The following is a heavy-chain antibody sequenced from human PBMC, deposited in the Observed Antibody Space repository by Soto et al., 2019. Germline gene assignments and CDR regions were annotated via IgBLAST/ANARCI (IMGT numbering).Heavy chain of an antibody. CDR1: GFTFSSYW. CDR2: INTDGGRT. D-gene: IGHD3-16*01. CDR3: ARVKLGSYDSVDP. J-gene: IGHJ5*02. Sequence: QLVESGGGLVQPGGSLRLSCAASGFTFSSYWLHWVRQAPGEGLVWVSRINTDGGRTNYADSVKGRFTISRDNAKNTLYLQMERLRAEDTAVYYCARVKLGSYDSVDPWGQGTLVTVSS. V-gene: IGHV3-74*01.